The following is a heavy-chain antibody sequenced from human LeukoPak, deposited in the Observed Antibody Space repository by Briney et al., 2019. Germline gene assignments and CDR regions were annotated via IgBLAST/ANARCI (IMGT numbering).Heavy chain of an antibody. Sequence: GGSLRLSCAASGFTFSSYGMTWVRQAPGKGLEWVSAITGSGSSTNNADSVKGRFTISRDNSKNTLHLQMNSLRTEDTAMYYCARGEGPGSYLIDNWGQGILVAASS. CDR1: GFTFSSYG. D-gene: IGHD1-26*01. J-gene: IGHJ4*02. CDR3: ARGEGPGSYLIDN. CDR2: ITGSGSST. V-gene: IGHV3-23*01.